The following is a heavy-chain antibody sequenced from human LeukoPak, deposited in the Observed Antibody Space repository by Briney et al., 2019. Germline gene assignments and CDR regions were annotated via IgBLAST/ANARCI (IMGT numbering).Heavy chain of an antibody. Sequence: SETLSLTCAVYGVSFSGYYWSWIRQPPGKGLEWIREINHSGSTNYNPSLKSRVTISVDTSKNQFSLKLSSVTAADTAVYYCASASSSWSGIDYWGQGTLVTVSS. CDR1: GVSFSGYY. V-gene: IGHV4-34*01. CDR3: ASASSSWSGIDY. D-gene: IGHD6-13*01. J-gene: IGHJ4*02. CDR2: INHSGST.